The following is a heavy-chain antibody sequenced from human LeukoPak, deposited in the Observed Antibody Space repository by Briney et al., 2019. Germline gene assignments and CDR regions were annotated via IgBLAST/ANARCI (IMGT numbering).Heavy chain of an antibody. CDR3: ARDFGVVTTNFDY. CDR1: GFTFNNYN. V-gene: IGHV3-21*01. D-gene: IGHD3-3*01. CDR2: ITSSGTYI. J-gene: IGHJ4*02. Sequence: GGSLRLSCATSGFTFNNYNMNWVRQAPGRALEWVSSITSSGTYIYYADSVKGRFTISRDNAKNSLYLQMNSLRAEDTAVYYCARDFGVVTTNFDYWGQGTLVTVSS.